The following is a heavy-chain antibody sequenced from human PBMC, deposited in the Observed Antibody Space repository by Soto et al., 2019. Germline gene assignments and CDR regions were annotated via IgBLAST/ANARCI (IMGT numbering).Heavy chain of an antibody. CDR2: ISAYNGNT. CDR1: GYTFTSYG. Sequence: ASVKVSCKASGYTFTSYGISWVRQAPGQGLEGMGWISAYNGNTNYAQKLQGRVTMTTDTSTSTAYMELRSLRSDDTAVYYCASVAIFGVVITLLEYWGQGTLVTVS. J-gene: IGHJ4*02. V-gene: IGHV1-18*04. CDR3: ASVAIFGVVITLLEY. D-gene: IGHD3-3*01.